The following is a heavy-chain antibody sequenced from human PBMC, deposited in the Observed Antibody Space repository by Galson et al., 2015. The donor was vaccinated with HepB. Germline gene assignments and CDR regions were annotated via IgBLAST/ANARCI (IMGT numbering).Heavy chain of an antibody. CDR2: ISYDAINK. V-gene: IGHV3-30*09. J-gene: IGHJ6*02. CDR1: GFTFSNYA. CDR3: ARPHPWSLLLPSGMDV. D-gene: IGHD3-22*01. Sequence: SLRLSCAASGFTFSNYAMHWVRQAPGKGLEWVAVISYDAINKYYADSVKGRFAISRDNSKNTLYLQMNSLRAEDTAVYYCARPHPWSLLLPSGMDVWGQGTTVTASS.